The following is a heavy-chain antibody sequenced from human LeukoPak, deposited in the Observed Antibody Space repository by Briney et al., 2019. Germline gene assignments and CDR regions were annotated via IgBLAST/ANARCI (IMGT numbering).Heavy chain of an antibody. J-gene: IGHJ4*02. Sequence: GGSLRLSCAASGFTFSDYYMSWIRQAPGKGLEWVSVIYSGGSTYYADSVKGRFTISRDNSKNTLYLQMNSLRAEDTAVYYCASGAAGTFDYWGQGTLVTVSS. CDR2: IYSGGST. V-gene: IGHV3-66*01. CDR3: ASGAAGTFDY. CDR1: GFTFSDYY. D-gene: IGHD6-13*01.